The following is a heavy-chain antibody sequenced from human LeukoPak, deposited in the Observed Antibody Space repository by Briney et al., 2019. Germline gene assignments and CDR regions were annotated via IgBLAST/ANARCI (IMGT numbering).Heavy chain of an antibody. J-gene: IGHJ5*02. CDR2: MNPNSGNT. D-gene: IGHD5-12*01. CDR3: ARELGHSGYDSLGYNWFDP. Sequence: GASVKVSCKASGYTFTSYDINWVRQATGQGLEWMGWMNPNSGNTGYAQKFQGRVTMTRNTSISTAYMELSSLRSEDTAVYYCARELGHSGYDSLGYNWFDPWGQGTLVTVSS. V-gene: IGHV1-8*01. CDR1: GYTFTSYD.